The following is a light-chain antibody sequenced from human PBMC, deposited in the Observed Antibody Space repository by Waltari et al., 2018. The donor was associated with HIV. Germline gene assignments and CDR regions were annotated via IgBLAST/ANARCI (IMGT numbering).Light chain of an antibody. J-gene: IGLJ3*02. CDR2: EVT. Sequence: QFPLSQRAPVSASPGQSCTISCRGTCGHVGGDVYVSWYQQHPGTGRKLIIDEVTNRPSGISDRFSASKSANTASLTISGLQAEDEADYYCGSYTTSSTWVFGGGTKLTVL. V-gene: IGLV2-14*01. CDR3: GSYTTSSTWV. CDR1: CGHVGGDVY.